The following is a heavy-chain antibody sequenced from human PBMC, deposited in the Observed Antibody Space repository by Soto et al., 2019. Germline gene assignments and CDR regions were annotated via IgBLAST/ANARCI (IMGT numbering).Heavy chain of an antibody. CDR2: ISYSGST. CDR3: ARVLSGSSLFDY. Sequence: QLQESGPGLVKPSETLSLTCTVSGGSIISDYWSWIRQPPGKGLEWIGYISYSGSTNYNPSLKSRVTISVATSKNQFSLNLSSVTAADTAVYYCARVLSGSSLFDYWGQGTLVTVSS. D-gene: IGHD1-26*01. CDR1: GGSIISDY. J-gene: IGHJ4*02. V-gene: IGHV4-59*01.